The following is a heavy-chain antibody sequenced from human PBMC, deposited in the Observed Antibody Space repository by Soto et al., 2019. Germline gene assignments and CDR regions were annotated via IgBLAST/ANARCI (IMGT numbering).Heavy chain of an antibody. CDR3: ARADFVDYSNYGMDV. D-gene: IGHD3-16*02. CDR2: IYTSGST. J-gene: IGHJ6*02. V-gene: IGHV4-4*07. CDR1: GGSISGGSISTYY. Sequence: XATLSLTCTVSGGSISGGSISTYYWTWIRQPAGKGLEWIGLIYTSGSTNYNPSLKNRVTVSVDTSKNQFSLKLRSVTAADTAVYHCARADFVDYSNYGMDVCGQGTTVTVSS.